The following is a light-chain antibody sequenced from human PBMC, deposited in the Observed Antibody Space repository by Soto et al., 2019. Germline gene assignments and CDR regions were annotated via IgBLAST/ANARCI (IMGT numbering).Light chain of an antibody. V-gene: IGKV1-8*01. CDR3: QQLNSYPPT. CDR1: QDIGTY. Sequence: AIRMTQSPSSLSASTVDIFSITCPATQDIGTYLSWYQQIPGTAPHLLIYAASTLQSGVPSRFSGSGSGTEFTLTISSLQPEDFATYYCQQLNSYPPTFGQGTRLEIK. J-gene: IGKJ5*01. CDR2: AAS.